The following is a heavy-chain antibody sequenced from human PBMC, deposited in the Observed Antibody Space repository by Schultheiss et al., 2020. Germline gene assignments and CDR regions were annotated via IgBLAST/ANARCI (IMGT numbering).Heavy chain of an antibody. CDR3: ARAPITMVRGFDP. CDR1: GGSISSSSYY. V-gene: IGHV4-39*07. Sequence: SETLSLTCTVSGGSISSSSYYWGWIRQPPGKGLEWIGSIYHSGSTYYNPSLKSRVTISVDRSKNQFSLKLSSVTAADTAVYYCARAPITMVRGFDPWGQGTLVTVSS. CDR2: IYHSGST. J-gene: IGHJ5*02. D-gene: IGHD3-10*01.